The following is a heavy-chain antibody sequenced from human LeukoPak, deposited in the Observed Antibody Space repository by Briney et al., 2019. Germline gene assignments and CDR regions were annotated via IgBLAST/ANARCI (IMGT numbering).Heavy chain of an antibody. CDR2: IYTSGST. CDR1: GGSISTYY. V-gene: IGHV4-4*07. Sequence: SETLSLTCTVSGGSISTYYWSWIRQPPGKGLEWIGRIYTSGSTNYNPSLKSRVTMSVDTSKSQFSLRLSSVTAADTAVYYCARDHYDSTGRYYYYMDVWGKGTTVTVSS. CDR3: ARDHYDSTGRYYYYMDV. J-gene: IGHJ6*03. D-gene: IGHD3-22*01.